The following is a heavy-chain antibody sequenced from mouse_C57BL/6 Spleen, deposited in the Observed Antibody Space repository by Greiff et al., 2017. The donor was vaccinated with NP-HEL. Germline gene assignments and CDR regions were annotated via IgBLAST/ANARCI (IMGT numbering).Heavy chain of an antibody. CDR1: GYTFTSYW. CDR2: ISPGSGRT. J-gene: IGHJ3*01. CDR3: ARWDGNFVLFAD. V-gene: IGHV1-55*01. Sequence: QVQLQQPGAELVKPGASVKMSCKASGYTFTSYWITWVKQRPGHGLEWLGDISPGSGRTNYNEKFKSKATLTVDTSSSTAYMQLISLTSEDSAVYYCARWDGNFVLFADWGQGTLVTVSA. D-gene: IGHD2-1*01.